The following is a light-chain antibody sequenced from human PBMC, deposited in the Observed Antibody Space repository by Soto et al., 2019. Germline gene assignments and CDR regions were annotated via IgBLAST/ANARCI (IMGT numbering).Light chain of an antibody. CDR3: SSFTSTNTQV. V-gene: IGLV2-14*01. CDR1: NSDVGSFRY. Sequence: QPALTQPASVSGSPGQSVTISCTGTNSDVGSFRYVSWYQQRPGKAPKLLIFEVSYRPSGVSTRFSGSKSGNTASLTISGLRTEDEADYHCSSFTSTNTQVFGTGTKVTVL. CDR2: EVS. J-gene: IGLJ1*01.